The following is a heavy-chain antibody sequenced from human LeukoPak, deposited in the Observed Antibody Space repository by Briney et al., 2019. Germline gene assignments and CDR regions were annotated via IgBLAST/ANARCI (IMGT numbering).Heavy chain of an antibody. CDR3: AKHGEDSTGYYADFFDH. CDR1: GGSINTKAHY. V-gene: IGHV4-39*01. J-gene: IGHJ4*02. D-gene: IGHD3-22*01. CDR2: FLYNGNT. Sequence: SETQSLTCTVSGGSINTKAHYWACIRQTPGKGLEWIGSFLYNGNTYYNPSLKSRVAISVDTSKNQFSLRLSSVTAADTAVYYCAKHGEDSTGYYADFFDHCGQGTLITVSS.